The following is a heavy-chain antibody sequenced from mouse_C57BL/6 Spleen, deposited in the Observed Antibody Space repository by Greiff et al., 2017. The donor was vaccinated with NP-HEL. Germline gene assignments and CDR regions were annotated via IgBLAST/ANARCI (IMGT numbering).Heavy chain of an antibody. CDR2: IWSDGST. V-gene: IGHV2-6-1*01. Sequence: QVQLQQSGPGLVAPSQSLSITCTVSGFSLTSYGVHWVRQPPGKGLEWLVVIWSDGSTTYNSALKSRLSISKDNSKSKFFLKMNSPQTDATAMYYWARHGRYDISGPLAYWGKGTLVTVSA. CDR1: GFSLTSYG. J-gene: IGHJ3*01. D-gene: IGHD3-2*02. CDR3: ARHGRYDISGPLAY.